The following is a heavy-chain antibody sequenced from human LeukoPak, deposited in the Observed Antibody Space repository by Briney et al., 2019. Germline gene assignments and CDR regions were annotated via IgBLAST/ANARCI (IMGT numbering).Heavy chain of an antibody. V-gene: IGHV4-4*07. J-gene: IGHJ6*03. CDR1: GGSISSYY. CDR2: IYTSGST. CDR3: ARDEQLWEDFYYYYYMDV. D-gene: IGHD5-18*01. Sequence: SETLSLTCTVSGGSISSYYWSWIRQPAGKGLEWIGRIYTSGSTNYNPSLKSRVTMSVDTSKNQFSLKLSSVTAADTAVYYCARDEQLWEDFYYYYYMDVWGKGTTVTVSS.